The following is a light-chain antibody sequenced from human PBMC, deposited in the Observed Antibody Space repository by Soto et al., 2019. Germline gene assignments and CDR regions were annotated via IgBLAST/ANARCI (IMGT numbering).Light chain of an antibody. CDR3: QQSYSTPWT. V-gene: IGKV1-39*01. Sequence: DIQVTQSPSSLSASVRDRVTITCRASHNTRGYLNWYQQKPGKAPKLLIYAASNLQSGIPSRFSGSGSETDFTLTISSLKPEDFATYYCQQSYSTPWTFGQGTKVDIK. CDR1: HNTRGY. CDR2: AAS. J-gene: IGKJ1*01.